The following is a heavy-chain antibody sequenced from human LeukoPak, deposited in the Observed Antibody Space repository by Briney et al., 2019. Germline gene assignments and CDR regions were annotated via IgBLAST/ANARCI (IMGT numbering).Heavy chain of an antibody. V-gene: IGHV3-48*01. CDR1: GFTFSTSG. CDR3: ATYSGYDRIFDY. Sequence: GGSLRLSCAASGFTFSTSGMSWGGQAPGKGLGWLSYISGSSSAINYADSVKGRFTISRDNAKNSLFLQMNSLRAEDTAVYYCATYSGYDRIFDYWGQGTLVTVSS. D-gene: IGHD5-12*01. CDR2: ISGSSSAI. J-gene: IGHJ4*02.